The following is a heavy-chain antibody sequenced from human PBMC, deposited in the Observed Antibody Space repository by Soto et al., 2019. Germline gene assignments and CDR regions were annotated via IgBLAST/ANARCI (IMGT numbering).Heavy chain of an antibody. J-gene: IGHJ4*02. Sequence: QVHLVQSGAEVKKPGASVKVSCTASGYTFTSYGITWVRQAPGQGLEWMGWISAHNGNTDYAQKRQGRVIVTRDTSTSTAYRELRSLRSDDTAVYYCARGRYGDYWGQGALVTVSS. CDR1: GYTFTSYG. D-gene: IGHD1-1*01. V-gene: IGHV1-18*01. CDR2: ISAHNGNT. CDR3: ARGRYGDY.